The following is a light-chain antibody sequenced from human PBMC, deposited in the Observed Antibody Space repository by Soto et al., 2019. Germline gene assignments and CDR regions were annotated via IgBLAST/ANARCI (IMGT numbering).Light chain of an antibody. Sequence: ETVLRQSPGTLSLSPGETATLSCRASQSVASNSLGWYQKKPGQAPRLLVYGAYGRATDLPYRFNGRGYGTDFTPTINRLEPEDFAVYSCQNYDSLPYTFGQGTILAIK. CDR3: QNYDSLPYT. CDR2: GAY. CDR1: QSVASNS. J-gene: IGKJ2*01. V-gene: IGKV3-20*01.